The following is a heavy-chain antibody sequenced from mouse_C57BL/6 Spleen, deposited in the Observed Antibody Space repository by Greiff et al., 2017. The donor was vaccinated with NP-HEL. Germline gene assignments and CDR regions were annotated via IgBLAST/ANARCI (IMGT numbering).Heavy chain of an antibody. V-gene: IGHV1-82*01. D-gene: IGHD2-4*01. CDR1: GYAFSSSW. Sequence: VQRVESGPELVKPGASVKISCKASGYAFSSSWMNWLKQRPGKGLAWIGRIYPGDGDTNYNGKFKGKATLTADKSSSTAYMQLSSLTSEDSAVYFCARGNYDYDGYYFDYWGQGTTLTVSS. CDR3: ARGNYDYDGYYFDY. J-gene: IGHJ2*01. CDR2: IYPGDGDT.